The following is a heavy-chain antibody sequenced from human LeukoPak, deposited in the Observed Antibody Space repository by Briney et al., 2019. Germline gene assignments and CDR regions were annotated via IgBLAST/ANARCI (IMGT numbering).Heavy chain of an antibody. CDR2: ISYDGSNK. CDR1: GFTFSSYG. V-gene: IGHV3-30*18. Sequence: GGSLRLSCAASGFTFSSYGMHWVRQAPGKGLEWVAVISYDGSNKYYADSVKGRFTISRDNSKNTLYLQMNSLRAEDTAVYYCAKDLTVASPLYYYGMDVWGQGTTVTVSS. J-gene: IGHJ6*02. CDR3: AKDLTVASPLYYYGMDV. D-gene: IGHD6-19*01.